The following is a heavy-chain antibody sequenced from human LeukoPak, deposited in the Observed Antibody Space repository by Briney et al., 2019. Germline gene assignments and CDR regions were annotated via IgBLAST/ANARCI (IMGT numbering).Heavy chain of an antibody. J-gene: IGHJ5*02. CDR2: IIPIFGTA. CDR3: ARGSGDSSRRFHWFDP. Sequence: ASVKVSCKASGGTFSTYAISWVRQAPGQGLEWMGGIIPIFGTADYAQKFQGRVTITTDESTSTVYMELSSLRSEDTAVFYCARGSGDSSRRFHWFDPWGQGTLVTVSS. D-gene: IGHD2-15*01. V-gene: IGHV1-69*05. CDR1: GGTFSTYA.